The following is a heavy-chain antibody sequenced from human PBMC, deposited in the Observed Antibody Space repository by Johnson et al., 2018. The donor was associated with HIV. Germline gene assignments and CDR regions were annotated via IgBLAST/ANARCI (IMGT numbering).Heavy chain of an antibody. CDR3: TVHSGERTDHDVVNM. CDR2: ISSKANSYAT. V-gene: IGHV3-73*01. Sequence: VQLVESGGGLVQPGGSLRLSCAASGFTFSSYDMHWVRQASGKGLEWVGRISSKANSYATAYAASVKGRFTISRDDSKNTAYLQMNSLKTEDTAGYYCTVHSGERTDHDVVNMWGQGTMVTVSS. J-gene: IGHJ3*02. CDR1: GFTFSSYD. D-gene: IGHD1-26*01.